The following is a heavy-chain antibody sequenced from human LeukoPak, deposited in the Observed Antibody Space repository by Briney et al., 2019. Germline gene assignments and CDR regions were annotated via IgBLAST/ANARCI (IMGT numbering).Heavy chain of an antibody. CDR2: ISSSSSYT. CDR1: GFTFSDYY. V-gene: IGHV3-11*06. D-gene: IGHD3-16*02. CDR3: AREPGDYVWGSYRPDAFDI. Sequence: GGSLILSCAASGFTFSDYYMSWIRQAPGKGLEWVSYISSSSSYTNYADSVKGRFTISRDNAKNSLYLQMNSLRAEDTAVYYCAREPGDYVWGSYRPDAFDIWGQGTMVTVSS. J-gene: IGHJ3*02.